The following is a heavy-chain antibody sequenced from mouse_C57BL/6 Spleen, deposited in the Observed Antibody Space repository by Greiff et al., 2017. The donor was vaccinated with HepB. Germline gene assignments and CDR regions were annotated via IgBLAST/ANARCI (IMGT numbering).Heavy chain of an antibody. CDR3: ARSGDGYYGWYYFDY. V-gene: IGHV1-82*01. J-gene: IGHJ2*01. Sequence: VQLQQSGPELVKPGASVKISCKASGYAFSSSWMNWVKQRPGKGLEWIGRIYPGDGDTNYNGKFKGKATLTADKSSSTAYMQRSSLTSEDSAVYFCARSGDGYYGWYYFDYWGQGTTLTVSS. D-gene: IGHD2-3*01. CDR2: IYPGDGDT. CDR1: GYAFSSSW.